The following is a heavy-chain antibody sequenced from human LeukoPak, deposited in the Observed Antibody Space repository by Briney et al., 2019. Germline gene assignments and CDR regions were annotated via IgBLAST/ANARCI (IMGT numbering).Heavy chain of an antibody. CDR3: ARYARVTAKGFDL. V-gene: IGHV4-38-2*02. CDR1: GYSISSGYY. Sequence: SETLSLTCTVSGYSISSGYYWGWIRQPPGKGLEWIGSIYHSGSTYYNPPLKSRVTISVDTSKNQFSLKLSSVTAADTAVYYCARYARVTAKGFDLWGQGTMVTVSS. D-gene: IGHD2-21*02. CDR2: IYHSGST. J-gene: IGHJ3*01.